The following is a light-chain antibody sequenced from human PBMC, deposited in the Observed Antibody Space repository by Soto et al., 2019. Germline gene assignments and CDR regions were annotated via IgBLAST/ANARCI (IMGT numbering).Light chain of an antibody. V-gene: IGLV2-23*01. J-gene: IGLJ3*02. CDR2: EGS. Sequence: QSALTQPASVSGSPGQSITISCTGTSSDVGSYNLVSWYQQHPGKAPKLMIYEGSKRPSGVSNRFSGSKSGNTASLTISGLQAEDEADYYCCSYAGSSTWVFGGGTQLT. CDR3: CSYAGSSTWV. CDR1: SSDVGSYNL.